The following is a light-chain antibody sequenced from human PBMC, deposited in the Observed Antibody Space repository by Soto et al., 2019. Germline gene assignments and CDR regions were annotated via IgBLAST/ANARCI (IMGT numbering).Light chain of an antibody. J-gene: IGKJ2*03. Sequence: EIVLTQSPGTLSLSPVERATLSCMASQSVSNNYLAWYQQRPGQPPRLLIYGASSRATGIPDRFSGSGSGTDFTLTISRLEPEDFAVYFCQQYGSSPPYSFGQGTKVDIK. V-gene: IGKV3-20*01. CDR3: QQYGSSPPYS. CDR1: QSVSNNY. CDR2: GAS.